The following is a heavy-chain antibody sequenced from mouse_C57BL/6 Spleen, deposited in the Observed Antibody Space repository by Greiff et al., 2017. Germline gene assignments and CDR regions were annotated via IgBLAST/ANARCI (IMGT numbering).Heavy chain of an antibody. CDR2: IYPGDGDT. D-gene: IGHD4-1*01. CDR3: ARRRTGPYAMDY. CDR1: GYAFSSSW. Sequence: VKLMESGPELVKPGASVQISCKASGYAFSSSWMNWVKQRPGKGLEWIGRIYPGDGDTNYNGKFKGKATLTADKSSSTAYMQLSSLTSEDSAVYFCARRRTGPYAMDYWGQGTSVTVSS. J-gene: IGHJ4*01. V-gene: IGHV1-82*01.